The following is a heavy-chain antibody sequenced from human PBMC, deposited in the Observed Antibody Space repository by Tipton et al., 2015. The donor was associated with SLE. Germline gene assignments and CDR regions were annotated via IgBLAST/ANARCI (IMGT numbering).Heavy chain of an antibody. CDR2: INHSGST. J-gene: IGHJ4*02. Sequence: TLSLTCAVYGGSFSGYYWSWIRQPPGMGLEWIGEINHSGSTNYNPSLKSRVTISVDTSKNQFSLKLSSVTAADTAVYYCARHWQQPLGYFDYWGQGTLVTVSS. V-gene: IGHV4-34*01. CDR1: GGSFSGYY. D-gene: IGHD6-13*01. CDR3: ARHWQQPLGYFDY.